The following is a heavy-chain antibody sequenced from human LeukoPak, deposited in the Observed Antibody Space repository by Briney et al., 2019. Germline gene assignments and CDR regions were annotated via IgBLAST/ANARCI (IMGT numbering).Heavy chain of an antibody. CDR1: GYTFTDYY. J-gene: IGHJ2*01. CDR2: VDPEDGEI. Sequence: ASVKVSCKVSGYTFTDYYMHWVQQAPGKGLEWMGLVDPEDGEIIYAEKFQGRVTITADTSTDTAYMELSSLRSEDTAVYYCATPSYGKNWYFDLWGRGTLVTVSS. V-gene: IGHV1-69-2*01. CDR3: ATPSYGKNWYFDL. D-gene: IGHD5-18*01.